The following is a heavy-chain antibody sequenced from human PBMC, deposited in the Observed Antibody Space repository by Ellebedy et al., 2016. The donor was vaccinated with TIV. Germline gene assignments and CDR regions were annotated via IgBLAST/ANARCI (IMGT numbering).Heavy chain of an antibody. CDR3: AKGPLGGWYDHFYFYMDL. V-gene: IGHV3-9*01. Sequence: PGGSLRLSCAASGFTFGDYAMHWVRQAPGKGLEWVSGITWKSGNVGYADSVKGRFTISRDNAKKSLYLQMSGLTADNTALYFCAKGPLGGWYDHFYFYMDLWGKGTTVTVS. D-gene: IGHD6-19*01. CDR1: GFTFGDYA. J-gene: IGHJ6*03. CDR2: ITWKSGNV.